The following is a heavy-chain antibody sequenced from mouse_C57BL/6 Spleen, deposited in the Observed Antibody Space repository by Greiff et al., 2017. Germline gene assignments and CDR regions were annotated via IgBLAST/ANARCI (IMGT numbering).Heavy chain of an antibody. Sequence: EVKLVESGGGLVQPGGSLKLSCAASGFTFSDYGMAWVRQAPRKGPEWVAFISNLAYSIYYADTVTGRFTISRENAKNTLYLEMSSLRSEDTAMYYCARQGDYYGSSYYAMDYWGQGTSVTVSS. CDR2: ISNLAYSI. D-gene: IGHD1-1*01. V-gene: IGHV5-15*01. CDR1: GFTFSDYG. CDR3: ARQGDYYGSSYYAMDY. J-gene: IGHJ4*01.